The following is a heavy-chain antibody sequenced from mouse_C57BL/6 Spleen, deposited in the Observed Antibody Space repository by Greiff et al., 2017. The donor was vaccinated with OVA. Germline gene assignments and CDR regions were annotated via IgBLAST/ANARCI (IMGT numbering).Heavy chain of an antibody. CDR2: IRSKSNNYAT. D-gene: IGHD1-1*02. V-gene: IGHV10-1*01. CDR1: GFSFNTYA. J-gene: IGHJ4*01. Sequence: EVKLVESGGGLVQPTGSLKLSCAASGFSFNTYAMNWVRQAPGKGLEWVARIRSKSNNYATYYADSVKDRFTISRDDSECMLYLQMNNLKTEDTAMYYCVRGWSYAMDYWGQGTSVTVSS. CDR3: VRGWSYAMDY.